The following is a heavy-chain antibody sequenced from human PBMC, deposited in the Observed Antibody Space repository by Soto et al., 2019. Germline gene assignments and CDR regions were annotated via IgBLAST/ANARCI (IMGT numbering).Heavy chain of an antibody. V-gene: IGHV3-9*01. CDR3: AKDVDRLGELWGYFQS. CDR2: INWNGVNK. Sequence: GGSLRLSCTVSGFMFEDFAMHWVRQAPGQGLEWVSGINWNGVNKGYAESVLGRFTISRDNAKKSLYLDMNYLRPEDTALYFCAKDVDRLGELWGYFQSWGQGTMVTVS. D-gene: IGHD3-16*01. J-gene: IGHJ1*01. CDR1: GFMFEDFA.